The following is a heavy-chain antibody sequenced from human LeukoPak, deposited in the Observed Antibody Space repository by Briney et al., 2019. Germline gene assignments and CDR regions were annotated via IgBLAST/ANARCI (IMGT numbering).Heavy chain of an antibody. Sequence: PGGSLRLSCAASGFTFSSYGMHWVRLAPGKGLEWGAFIRYDGSNKYYADSVKGRFTISRDNSKNTLYLQMNSLRAEDTAVYYCAKDRDAFWSGRDFDYWGQGTLVTVSS. D-gene: IGHD3-3*01. CDR1: GFTFSSYG. J-gene: IGHJ4*02. CDR3: AKDRDAFWSGRDFDY. CDR2: IRYDGSNK. V-gene: IGHV3-30*02.